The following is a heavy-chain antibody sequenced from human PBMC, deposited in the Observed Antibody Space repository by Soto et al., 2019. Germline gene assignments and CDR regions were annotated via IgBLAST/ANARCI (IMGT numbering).Heavy chain of an antibody. J-gene: IGHJ4*02. CDR1: GFTFSSYA. V-gene: IGHV3-30-3*01. Sequence: QVQLVESGRGVVQPGRSLRLSCAASGFTFSSYAMHWVRQAPGKGLEWVAVISYDGSNKYYADSVKGRFTISRDNSKNTLYLQMNSLRAEDTAVYYCARDPVLAFVAAYYFDYWGQGTLVTVSS. CDR3: ARDPVLAFVAAYYFDY. D-gene: IGHD6-19*01. CDR2: ISYDGSNK.